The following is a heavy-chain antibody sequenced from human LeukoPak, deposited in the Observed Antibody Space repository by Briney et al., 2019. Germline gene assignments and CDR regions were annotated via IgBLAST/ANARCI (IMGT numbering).Heavy chain of an antibody. CDR1: GGSISSYY. CDR3: ARQSILYWFDP. D-gene: IGHD2-15*01. CDR2: IYTSGST. Sequence: SETLSLTCTVSGGSISSYYWSWIRQPPGKGLEWIGYIYTSGSTNYNPSLKSRVTISVDTSKNQSSLKLSSVTAADTAVYYCARQSILYWFDPWGQGTLVTVSS. V-gene: IGHV4-4*09. J-gene: IGHJ5*02.